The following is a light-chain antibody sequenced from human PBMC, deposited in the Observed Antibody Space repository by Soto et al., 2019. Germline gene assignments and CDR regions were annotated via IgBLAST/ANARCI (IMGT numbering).Light chain of an antibody. CDR3: CSYSDSSTHWV. V-gene: IGLV2-23*01. CDR1: SSDIGGYYL. CDR2: EGT. J-gene: IGLJ3*02. Sequence: QSALTQPASVSGSPGQSITISCTGTSSDIGGYYLVSWYQQHPGKAPKLMIYEGTKRPSGVSYRFSGSKSGNTASLAISGLQAEDEADYFCCSYSDSSTHWVFGGGTQLTVL.